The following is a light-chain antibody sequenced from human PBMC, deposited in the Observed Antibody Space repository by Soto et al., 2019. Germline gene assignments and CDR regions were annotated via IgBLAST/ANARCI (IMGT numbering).Light chain of an antibody. CDR2: EVS. J-gene: IGLJ1*01. CDR3: SSYADSNNFV. CDR1: SSDVGGYNY. Sequence: QSVLTQPPSAPGSPGQSVTISCTGTSSDVGGYNYVSWYQQHPGKAPKLMIYEVSKRPSGVPDRFSGSKSGNTASLTVSGLQAEDEADYYCSSYADSNNFVFGTGTKVTVL. V-gene: IGLV2-8*01.